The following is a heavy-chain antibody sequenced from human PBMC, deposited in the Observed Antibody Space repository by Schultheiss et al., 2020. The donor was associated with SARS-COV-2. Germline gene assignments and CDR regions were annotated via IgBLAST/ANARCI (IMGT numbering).Heavy chain of an antibody. D-gene: IGHD4-17*01. J-gene: IGHJ4*02. CDR3: ARALYYGDSPYYFDY. CDR2: INPNSGGT. Sequence: ASVKVSCKASGYTFTGYYMHWVRQAPGQGLEWMGWINPNSGGTNYAQKFQGRVTMTRDTSISTAYMELSRLRSDDTAVYYCARALYYGDSPYYFDYWGQGTLVTVSS. CDR1: GYTFTGYY. V-gene: IGHV1-2*02.